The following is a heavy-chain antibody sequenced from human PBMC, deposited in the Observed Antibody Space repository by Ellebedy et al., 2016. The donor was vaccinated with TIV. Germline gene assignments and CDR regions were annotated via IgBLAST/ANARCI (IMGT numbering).Heavy chain of an antibody. J-gene: IGHJ4*02. CDR3: VRELYASGFWYGDQ. Sequence: PGGPLRLSCVASGFSFSNHWMTWVRQAPGKVLEWVANIKEDATDMYYLDSVKGRFTISRDNAKNSLYLPMDSPRVEDTAVYYCVRELYASGFWYGDQWGQGTLVTVSS. CDR1: GFSFSNHW. CDR2: IKEDATDM. D-gene: IGHD3-10*01. V-gene: IGHV3-7*01.